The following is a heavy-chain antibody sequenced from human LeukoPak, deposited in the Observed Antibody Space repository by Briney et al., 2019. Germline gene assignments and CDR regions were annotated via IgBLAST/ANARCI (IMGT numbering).Heavy chain of an antibody. D-gene: IGHD3-16*01. CDR3: SKPAWGGTFDD. V-gene: IGHV3-23*01. Sequence: PGGSLRLSCAASGSSFSNYAMSWVRQAPGKGLEWASAISNSGGSTYYADSVKGRFTISRDNSKNTLYLQVDSLRAEDTAVYYCSKPAWGGTFDDWGQGTLVTVSS. CDR2: ISNSGGST. CDR1: GSSFSNYA. J-gene: IGHJ4*02.